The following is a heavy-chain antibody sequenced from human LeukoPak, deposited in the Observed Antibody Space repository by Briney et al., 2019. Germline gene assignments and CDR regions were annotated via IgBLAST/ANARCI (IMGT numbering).Heavy chain of an antibody. D-gene: IGHD6-13*01. J-gene: IGHJ4*02. CDR1: GFTFSSYA. Sequence: GRSLGLSCAASGFTFSSYAMYWVRQAPGKGLEWVAVISYDGSNKYYADSVKGRFTISRDNSKNTLYLQMNSLRAEDTAVYYCAKESYSTSWQLDSWGQGTLVTVSS. CDR3: AKESYSTSWQLDS. V-gene: IGHV3-30*04. CDR2: ISYDGSNK.